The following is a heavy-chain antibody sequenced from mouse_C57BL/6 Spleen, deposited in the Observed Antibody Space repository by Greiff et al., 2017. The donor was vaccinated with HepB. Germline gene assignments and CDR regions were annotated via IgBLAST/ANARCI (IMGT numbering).Heavy chain of an antibody. V-gene: IGHV1-53*01. CDR3: ARSGIYYGSSDWYFDV. Sequence: VQLQQSGTELVKPGASVKLSCKASGYTFTSYWMHWVKQRPGQGLEWIGNINPSNGGTNYNEKFKSKATLTVDKSSSTAYMQLSSLTSEDSAVYYCARSGIYYGSSDWYFDVWGTGTTVTVSS. D-gene: IGHD1-1*01. J-gene: IGHJ1*03. CDR1: GYTFTSYW. CDR2: INPSNGGT.